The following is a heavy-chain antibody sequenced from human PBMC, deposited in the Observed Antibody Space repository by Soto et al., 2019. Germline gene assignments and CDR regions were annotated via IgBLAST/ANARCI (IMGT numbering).Heavy chain of an antibody. CDR3: ARGTARSSSWYWANDY. CDR2: INPNSGGT. D-gene: IGHD6-13*01. CDR1: GYTFTGYY. Sequence: QVQLVQSGAEVKKPGASVKVSCKACGYTFTGYYIYWARQAPGQGLEWMGWINPNSGGTNYAQKFQGWVTMTRDTSINTAYMELSRLKSDDTAVYYCARGTARSSSWYWANDYWGQGTLVTVSS. V-gene: IGHV1-2*04. J-gene: IGHJ4*02.